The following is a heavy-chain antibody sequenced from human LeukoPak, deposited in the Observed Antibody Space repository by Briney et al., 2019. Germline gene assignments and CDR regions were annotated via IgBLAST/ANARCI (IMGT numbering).Heavy chain of an antibody. J-gene: IGHJ5*02. CDR1: GGSISSYY. V-gene: IGHV4-59*01. Sequence: SETLSLTCTVSGGSISSYYWSWIRQPPGKGLEWIGYIYYSGSTNYNPSLKSRVTISVDTSKNQFSLKLSSVTAADTAVYYCARTKLERRGFDPWGQGTLVTVSS. CDR2: IYYSGST. CDR3: ARTKLERRGFDP. D-gene: IGHD1-1*01.